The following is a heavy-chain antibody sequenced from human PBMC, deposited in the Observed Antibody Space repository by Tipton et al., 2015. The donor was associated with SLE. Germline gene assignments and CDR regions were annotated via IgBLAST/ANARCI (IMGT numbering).Heavy chain of an antibody. V-gene: IGHV1-24*01. D-gene: IGHD3-22*01. CDR2: FDPEDGET. Sequence: QLVQSGAEVKKPGASVKVSCKVSGYTLTELSMHWVRQAPGKGLEWMGGFDPEDGETIYAQKFQGRVTMTEDTSTDTAYMELSSLRSEDTAVYYCVTDLNDSSGYGFHYWGQGTLVTVSS. CDR1: GYTLTELS. J-gene: IGHJ4*02. CDR3: VTDLNDSSGYGFHY.